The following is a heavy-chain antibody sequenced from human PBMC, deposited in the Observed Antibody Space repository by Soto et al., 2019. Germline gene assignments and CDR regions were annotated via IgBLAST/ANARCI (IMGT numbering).Heavy chain of an antibody. V-gene: IGHV3-48*03. D-gene: IGHD3-3*01. CDR1: GFTFSNYD. Sequence: EVQLVESGGGLVQPGGSLRLSCEASGFTFSNYDMNWVRQAPGKGLEWVSYISGSGRTIYYADSVKGRFTISRDNSKNTLYLQMNSLRAEDTAVYYCAKDTPRPSYYDFWSGYYKGYYYYGMDVWGQGTTVTVSS. J-gene: IGHJ6*02. CDR3: AKDTPRPSYYDFWSGYYKGYYYYGMDV. CDR2: ISGSGRTI.